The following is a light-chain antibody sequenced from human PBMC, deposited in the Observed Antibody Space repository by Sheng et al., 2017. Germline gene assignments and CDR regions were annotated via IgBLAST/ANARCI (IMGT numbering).Light chain of an antibody. CDR3: QQYNKWPLIT. CDR2: AAS. Sequence: EIVMTQSPATLSVSPGDRATLFCRASQGVRGLIAWYQQTRGQAPRLLIYAASTRATGIPARFSGGGSGTEFTLTISSVQSEDFAVYYCQQYNKWPLITFGQGTRLEIK. J-gene: IGKJ5*01. V-gene: IGKV3-15*01. CDR1: QGVRGL.